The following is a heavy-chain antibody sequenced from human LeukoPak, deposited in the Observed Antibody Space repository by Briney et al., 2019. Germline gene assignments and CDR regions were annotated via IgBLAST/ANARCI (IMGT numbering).Heavy chain of an antibody. V-gene: IGHV4-61*02. CDR1: GGSISSGSYY. Sequence: NPSETLSLTCTVSGGSISSGSYYWSWIRQPAGKGLEWIGRIYSSGSTNYNPSLKSRVTISVDTSKNQFSLKLSSVTSADTGLCYCARDSYYYDSSGYYLFYYWGQGTLVSVSS. D-gene: IGHD3-22*01. CDR3: ARDSYYYDSSGYYLFYY. J-gene: IGHJ4*02. CDR2: IYSSGST.